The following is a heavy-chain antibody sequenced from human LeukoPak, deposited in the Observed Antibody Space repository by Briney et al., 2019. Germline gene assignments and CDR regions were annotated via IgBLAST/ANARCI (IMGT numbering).Heavy chain of an antibody. CDR3: ARGSVWIQLVFDY. V-gene: IGHV4-34*01. Sequence: PSETLSLSCAVYGGSFTGYYWSWIRQPPGKGLEWIGGIKQSGSTHYNPSLKTRLTISGDTSKTQFSLTRRSVTAAHTAVFYCARGSVWIQLVFDYGGQGTLVTVPS. CDR2: IKQSGST. CDR1: GGSFTGYY. D-gene: IGHD5-18*01. J-gene: IGHJ4*02.